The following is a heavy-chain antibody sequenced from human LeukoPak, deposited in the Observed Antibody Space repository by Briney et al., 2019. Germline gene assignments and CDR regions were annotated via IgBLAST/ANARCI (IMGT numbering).Heavy chain of an antibody. V-gene: IGHV3-23*01. Sequence: GGSLRLSCAASGFTFSSYAMSWVRQAPGKGLEWVSAISGSGGSTYYADSVKGRFTISRDNSKNTLYLQMNSLRAEGTAVYYCAKKPSGYTYGGYFDYWGQGTLVTVSS. CDR1: GFTFSSYA. CDR3: AKKPSGYTYGGYFDY. J-gene: IGHJ4*02. D-gene: IGHD5-18*01. CDR2: ISGSGGST.